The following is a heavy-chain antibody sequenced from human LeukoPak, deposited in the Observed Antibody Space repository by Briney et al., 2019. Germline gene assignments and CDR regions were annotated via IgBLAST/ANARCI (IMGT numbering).Heavy chain of an antibody. CDR3: ARLGPTGTRGWVWGIYYYFDY. D-gene: IGHD6-19*01. CDR1: GGSIRSSSYY. J-gene: IGHJ4*02. CDR2: IYYSGST. V-gene: IGHV4-39*01. Sequence: PSEALSLTCTVSGGSIRSSSYYWGWIRQPPGKGLEWIGSIYYSGSTYYNPSLKSRVTISVDTSKNQLSLKLSSVTAADTAVYYCARLGPTGTRGWVWGIYYYFDYWGQGTLVTVSS.